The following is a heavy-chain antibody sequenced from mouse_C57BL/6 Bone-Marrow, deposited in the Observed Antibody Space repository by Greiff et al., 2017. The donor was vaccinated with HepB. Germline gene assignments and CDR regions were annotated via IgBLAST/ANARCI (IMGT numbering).Heavy chain of an antibody. J-gene: IGHJ4*01. D-gene: IGHD1-3*01. CDR2: INPGSGGT. CDR3: ARSYTHYAMDY. CDR1: GYAFTNYL. V-gene: IGHV1-54*01. Sequence: VQLQESGAELVRPGTSVKVSCKAFGYAFTNYLIEWVKQRPGQGLEWIGAINPGSGGTNYNEKFKGKATLTADKSSSPAYMQLSSLTSEDSAVYFCARSYTHYAMDYWGQGTSVTVSS.